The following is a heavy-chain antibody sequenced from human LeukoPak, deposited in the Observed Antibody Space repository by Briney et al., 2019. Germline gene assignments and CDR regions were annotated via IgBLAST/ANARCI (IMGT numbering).Heavy chain of an antibody. D-gene: IGHD2-15*01. J-gene: IGHJ4*02. CDR3: AKGCRSGSICFLIDY. Sequence: GGSLRLSCAASGFSFSSHVMHWVRQAPGKGLEWVAVISFDGSDKYYADSVKGRFTISRDNSKNTLYVQMNSLRAEDTAVYYCAKGCRSGSICFLIDYWGQGTLVTVSS. V-gene: IGHV3-30*18. CDR1: GFSFSSHV. CDR2: ISFDGSDK.